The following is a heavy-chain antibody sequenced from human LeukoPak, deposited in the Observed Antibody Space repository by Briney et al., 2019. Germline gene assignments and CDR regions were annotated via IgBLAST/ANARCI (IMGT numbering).Heavy chain of an antibody. CDR2: IYYSGST. V-gene: IGHV4-39*07. Sequence: SETLSLTCTVSGGSISSYYWGWIRQPPGKGLEWIGSIYYSGSTYYNPSLKSRVTISVDASKNQFSLKLSSVTAADTAVYYCARAAQQLVPKSPVDYWGQGTLVTVSS. J-gene: IGHJ4*02. CDR1: GGSISSYY. CDR3: ARAAQQLVPKSPVDY. D-gene: IGHD6-13*01.